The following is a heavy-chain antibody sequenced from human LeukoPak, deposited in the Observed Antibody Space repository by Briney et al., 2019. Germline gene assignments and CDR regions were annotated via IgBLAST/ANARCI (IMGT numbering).Heavy chain of an antibody. J-gene: IGHJ3*02. CDR3: ARETEPESPNDAFDI. D-gene: IGHD1-14*01. CDR2: INPNSGGT. Sequence: ASVKVSCKASGYTFTGYYMHWVRQAPGQGLEWMGWINPNSGGTNYAQKFQGRVTMTRDTSISTAYMELSRLRSDDTAVYYCARETEPESPNDAFDIWGQGTMVTVSS. CDR1: GYTFTGYY. V-gene: IGHV1-2*02.